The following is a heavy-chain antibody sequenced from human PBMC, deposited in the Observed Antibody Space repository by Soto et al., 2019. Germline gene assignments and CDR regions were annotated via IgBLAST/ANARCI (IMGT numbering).Heavy chain of an antibody. V-gene: IGHV3-23*01. CDR1: GFTFSSYA. J-gene: IGHJ6*02. D-gene: IGHD1-26*01. CDR3: VNSGSYPLYYYYYGMDV. Sequence: PGGSLRLSCAASGFTFSSYAMSWVRQAPGKGLEWVSATSGSGGSTYYADSVKGRFTISRDNSKNTLYPQMNSLRAEDTAVYYCVNSGSYPLYYYYYGMDVWGQGTTVTVSS. CDR2: TSGSGGST.